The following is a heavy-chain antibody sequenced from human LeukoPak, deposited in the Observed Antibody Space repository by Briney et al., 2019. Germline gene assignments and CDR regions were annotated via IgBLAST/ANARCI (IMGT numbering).Heavy chain of an antibody. V-gene: IGHV3-23*01. J-gene: IGHJ3*02. CDR2: ISGSGGST. CDR1: GFTFSNYG. Sequence: GGSLRLSCAASGFTFSNYGMNWVRQAPGKGLEWVSGISGSGGSTYYADSVKGRCAISRDNSKNTLYLQMNSLRVEDTAVYYCARGLFLSGYLDAFDIWGQGTVVTVSS. CDR3: ARGLFLSGYLDAFDI. D-gene: IGHD3-22*01.